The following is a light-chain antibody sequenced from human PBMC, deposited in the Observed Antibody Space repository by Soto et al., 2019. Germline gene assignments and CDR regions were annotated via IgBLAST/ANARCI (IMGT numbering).Light chain of an antibody. CDR2: DVT. V-gene: IGLV2-14*03. Sequence: QSVLTQPASVSGSPGQSITISCTGTNSDVGADNYVSWYQQHPGKAPKLMIYDVTNRPSGVSNRFSGSKSGYTASLTISGLQAEDEADYYCSSYTTSSTYVFGTGTKLTVL. J-gene: IGLJ1*01. CDR1: NSDVGADNY. CDR3: SSYTTSSTYV.